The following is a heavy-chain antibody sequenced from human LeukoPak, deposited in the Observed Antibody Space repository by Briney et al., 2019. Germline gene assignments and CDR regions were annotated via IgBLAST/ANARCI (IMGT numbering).Heavy chain of an antibody. J-gene: IGHJ4*02. D-gene: IGHD1-1*01. V-gene: IGHV4-39*01. CDR3: AKRTGLGY. CDR2: VFYTGST. CDR1: GGSIGSSSYY. Sequence: PSQTRSLTWTVSGGSIGSSSYYWGWIRQPPGKGLEWIGSVFYTGSTSYNSSLKSRVTISVDTSKNQFSLKLNSVTAADTAVYYCAKRTGLGYWGQRILVTV.